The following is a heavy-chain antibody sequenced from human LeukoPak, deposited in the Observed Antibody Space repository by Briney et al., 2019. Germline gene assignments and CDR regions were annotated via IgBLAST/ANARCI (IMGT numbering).Heavy chain of an antibody. J-gene: IGHJ4*02. CDR1: GFTFSNYW. D-gene: IGHD2-2*01. CDR3: VRAKGEYQLLMRY. CDR2: INSDGSST. Sequence: GGSLRLSCAASGFTFSNYWMHWVRQAPGRGLVWVSCINSDGSSTTYADSVKGRFTISRDNAKNTLYLQMNSLGAEDTAVYYCVRAKGEYQLLMRYWGQGTLVTVSS. V-gene: IGHV3-74*01.